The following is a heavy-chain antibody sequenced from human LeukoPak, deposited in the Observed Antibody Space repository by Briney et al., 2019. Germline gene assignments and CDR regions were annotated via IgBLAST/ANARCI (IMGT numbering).Heavy chain of an antibody. CDR2: IYYSGST. J-gene: IGHJ4*02. Sequence: SETLSLTCTVSGGSISSSSYYWGWIRQPPGKGLEWIGSIYYSGSTYYNPSLKSRVPISVDTSKNQFSLKLSSVTAADTAVYYCASLRFLEWLWDYWGQGTLVTVSS. V-gene: IGHV4-39*01. D-gene: IGHD3-3*01. CDR3: ASLRFLEWLWDY. CDR1: GGSISSSSYY.